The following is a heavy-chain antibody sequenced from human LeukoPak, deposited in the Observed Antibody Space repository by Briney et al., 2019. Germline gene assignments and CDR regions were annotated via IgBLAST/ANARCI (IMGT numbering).Heavy chain of an antibody. Sequence: GGSLRLSCAASGFTFSSYAMSWVRQAPGKGLEWVSAISGSGGSTYYADSVKGRFAISRDNSKNTLYLQMNSLRAEDTAIYYCANCPRAYCSGGSCYSCALYWGQGTLVTVSS. CDR3: ANCPRAYCSGGSCYSCALY. CDR1: GFTFSSYA. CDR2: ISGSGGST. D-gene: IGHD2-15*01. J-gene: IGHJ4*02. V-gene: IGHV3-23*01.